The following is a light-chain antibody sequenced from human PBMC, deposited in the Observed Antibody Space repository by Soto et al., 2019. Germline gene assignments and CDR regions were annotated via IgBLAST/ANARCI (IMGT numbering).Light chain of an antibody. CDR1: SSDVGGYNY. J-gene: IGLJ2*01. CDR3: SSYSSSSTLVV. Sequence: QSALTQPASVSGPRGQSITISCTGTSSDVGGYNYVSWYQQHPGKAPKLMIYDVSNRPSGVSNRFSGSKSGNTASLTISGLQPEDEADYYCSSYSSSSTLVVFGGGTKVTVL. CDR2: DVS. V-gene: IGLV2-14*01.